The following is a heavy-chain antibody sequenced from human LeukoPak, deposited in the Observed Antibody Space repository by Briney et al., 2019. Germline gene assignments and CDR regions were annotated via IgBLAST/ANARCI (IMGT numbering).Heavy chain of an antibody. D-gene: IGHD6-19*01. V-gene: IGHV1-2*02. CDR2: INPNSGGT. CDR1: GYTFTGYY. CDR3: VYSGWSEGWFDP. Sequence: ASVKVSCKASGYTFTGYYMHWVRHAPGQGLEWMGWINPNSGGTNYAQKFQGRVTMTRDTSISTAYMELSRLRSDDTAVYYCVYSGWSEGWFDPWGQGTLVTVSS. J-gene: IGHJ5*02.